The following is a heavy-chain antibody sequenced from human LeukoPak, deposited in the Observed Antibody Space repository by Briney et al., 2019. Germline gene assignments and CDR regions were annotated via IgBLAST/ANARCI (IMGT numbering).Heavy chain of an antibody. V-gene: IGHV3-74*01. D-gene: IGHD1-26*01. CDR3: GGGGYLLDY. J-gene: IGHJ4*02. CDR1: GFTFGTDW. Sequence: QPGGSLRLSCAASGFTFGTDWMNWVRQAPGKGLVWVSRINSDGSSISYADSVKGRFTISRDNAKNTLYLQMNSLRAEDTAVYYCGGGGYLLDYWGQGTLVTVSS. CDR2: INSDGSSI.